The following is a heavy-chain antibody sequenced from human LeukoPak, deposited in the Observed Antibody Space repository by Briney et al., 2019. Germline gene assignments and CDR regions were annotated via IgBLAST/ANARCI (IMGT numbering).Heavy chain of an antibody. Sequence: GRSLRLSCAASGFTFSSYGMHWVRQAPGKGLEWVAVISYDGSNKYYADSVKGRFTISRDNSKNTLYLQMHSLRAEDTAVYYCARDAPPMPPPDYWGQGTLVTVSS. CDR3: ARDAPPMPPPDY. CDR1: GFTFSSYG. D-gene: IGHD2-2*01. CDR2: ISYDGSNK. V-gene: IGHV3-30*03. J-gene: IGHJ4*02.